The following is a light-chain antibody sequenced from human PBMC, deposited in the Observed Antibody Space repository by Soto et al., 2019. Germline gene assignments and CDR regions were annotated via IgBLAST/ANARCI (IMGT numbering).Light chain of an antibody. CDR2: DAF. CDR3: QQRCSWFPLT. J-gene: IGKJ4*01. V-gene: IGKV3-11*01. Sequence: EIVLTQSPATLSLSPGERATLSCRASQSVSSYLAWYQQKPGQAPRLLIYDAFNRATGIPARFSGSGSGTNFTLTISSLEPEDFAVYYCQQRCSWFPLTFGGGTKV. CDR1: QSVSSY.